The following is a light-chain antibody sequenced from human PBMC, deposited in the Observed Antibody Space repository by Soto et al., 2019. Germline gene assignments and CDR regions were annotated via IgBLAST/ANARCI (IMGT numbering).Light chain of an antibody. V-gene: IGKV3-11*01. CDR2: DAS. CDR1: QTISRS. Sequence: EIVLTQAPATLYLSTGERATISCRASQTISRSLAWYQQKPGQSPRLLIYDASNRASGVPPRFSVSGSGTDFTLSINRLETEDFAVYYCQQRSSWPITFCQGTRLEIK. CDR3: QQRSSWPIT. J-gene: IGKJ5*01.